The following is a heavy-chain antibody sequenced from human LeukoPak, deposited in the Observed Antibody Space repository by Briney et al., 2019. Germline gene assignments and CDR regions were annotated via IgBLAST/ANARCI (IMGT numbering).Heavy chain of an antibody. J-gene: IGHJ5*02. V-gene: IGHV3-33*01. D-gene: IGHD6-13*01. CDR1: GFTFSSYG. CDR2: IWYDTSNK. CDR3: ARDLAAAGSWFDP. Sequence: PGRSLVLSCAASGFTFSSYGMHWVRQAPGKGLEWVAVIWYDTSNKYYADSVKGRFTISRDNSKNTLYLQMNSLRAEDTAVYYCARDLAAAGSWFDPWGQATVVTVSS.